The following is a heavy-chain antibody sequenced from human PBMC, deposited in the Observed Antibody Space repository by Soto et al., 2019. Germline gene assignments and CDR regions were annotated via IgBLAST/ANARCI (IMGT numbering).Heavy chain of an antibody. D-gene: IGHD1-26*01. Sequence: QVHLVQSGAEMKKPGSSVKVSCKVSGGDLTNSGISWVRQAPGQGLEWMGGIFPLLAMVDYSQKFQGRVTITADESTNSAYMDLGSLSSEDTAVYCGAKEGGAGFKSWGQGTLVIVSS. CDR2: IFPLLAMV. CDR1: GGDLTNSG. V-gene: IGHV1-69*04. CDR3: AKEGGAGFKS. J-gene: IGHJ4*02.